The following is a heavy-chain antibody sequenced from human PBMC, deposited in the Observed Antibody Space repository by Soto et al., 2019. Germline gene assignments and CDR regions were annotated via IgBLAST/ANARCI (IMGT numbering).Heavy chain of an antibody. CDR1: GFTFSNAW. D-gene: IGHD4-17*01. V-gene: IGHV3-15*01. J-gene: IGHJ3*02. CDR3: TTDTEVKYAVTDAFDI. Sequence: GGSLRLSCAASGFTFSNAWMSWVRQAPGKGLEWVGRIKSKTDGGTTGYAAPVKGRFTISRDDSKNTLYLQMNSLKTEDTAVYYCTTDTEVKYAVTDAFDIWGQGTMVTVSS. CDR2: IKSKTDGGTT.